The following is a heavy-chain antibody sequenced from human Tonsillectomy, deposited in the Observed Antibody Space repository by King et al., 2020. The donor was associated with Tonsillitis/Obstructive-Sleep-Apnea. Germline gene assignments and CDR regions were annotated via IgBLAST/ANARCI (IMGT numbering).Heavy chain of an antibody. CDR2: INPSGCST. Sequence: VQLVQSGAEVKKPGASVKVSCKASGYTFTSYYMQWGRQSPGQGLECMGIINPSGCSTSYGQKFQGRVTMTRDTSTSTVYMELSSLGSEATAVYYCAREYCSSTSCYNSIIDYWGQGTLVTVSS. V-gene: IGHV1-46*01. CDR1: GYTFTSYY. J-gene: IGHJ4*02. D-gene: IGHD2-2*02. CDR3: AREYCSSTSCYNSIIDY.